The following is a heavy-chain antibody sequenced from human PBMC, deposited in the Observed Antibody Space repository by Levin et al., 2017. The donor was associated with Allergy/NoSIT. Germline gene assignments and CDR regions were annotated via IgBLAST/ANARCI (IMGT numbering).Heavy chain of an antibody. CDR1: GFTFDDYA. Sequence: SLKISCAASGFTFDDYAMHWVRQGPGKGLEWVSSITWNSGTIGYADSVKGRFTISRDNAKNSLYLQMNSLRPEDTALYYCAKDKRGGYSYGSPDYWGQGTLVTVSS. V-gene: IGHV3-9*01. J-gene: IGHJ4*02. CDR2: ITWNSGTI. D-gene: IGHD5-18*01. CDR3: AKDKRGGYSYGSPDY.